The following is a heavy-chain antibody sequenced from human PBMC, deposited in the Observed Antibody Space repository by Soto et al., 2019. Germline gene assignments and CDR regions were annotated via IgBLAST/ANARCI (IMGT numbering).Heavy chain of an antibody. Sequence: ASVKVSCKASGGTFSSYAISWVRQAPGQGLEWMGWIIPIFGTANYAQKFQGRVTITADESTSTAYIELSSLRSEDTAVYYCARTVSGATHFDYWGQGTLVTVSS. V-gene: IGHV1-69*13. CDR3: ARTVSGATHFDY. D-gene: IGHD1-26*01. CDR2: IIPIFGTA. J-gene: IGHJ4*02. CDR1: GGTFSSYA.